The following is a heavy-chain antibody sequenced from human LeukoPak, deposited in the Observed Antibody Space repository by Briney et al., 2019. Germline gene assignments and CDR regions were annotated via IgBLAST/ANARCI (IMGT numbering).Heavy chain of an antibody. J-gene: IGHJ4*02. CDR1: GFTFSNYG. V-gene: IGHV3-30*03. Sequence: GGSLRLSCAASGFTFSNYGMHWVRQAPGKGLECVAVISYDGSNEYYADSVKGRFTISRDNAKNSLFLQMNSLRPEDTAVYYCARDIATAGHFAFDYWGQGTLVTVSS. CDR3: ARDIATAGHFAFDY. CDR2: ISYDGSNE. D-gene: IGHD6-13*01.